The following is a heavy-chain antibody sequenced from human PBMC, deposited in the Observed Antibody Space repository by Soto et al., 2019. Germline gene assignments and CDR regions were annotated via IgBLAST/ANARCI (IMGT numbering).Heavy chain of an antibody. V-gene: IGHV1-3*01. D-gene: IGHD2-2*02. CDR2: INSGNGKT. Sequence: QVQLVQSGAEVKKPGASVKISCETSGFTFTSYTFHWVRQAPGQRIEWVGWINSGNGKTEYSQNLQDRVTLTRDTSANTVFLELRTLTSDDTATYYCARDRYTANWYFDLWGRGTLVIVSS. CDR1: GFTFTSYT. CDR3: ARDRYTANWYFDL. J-gene: IGHJ2*01.